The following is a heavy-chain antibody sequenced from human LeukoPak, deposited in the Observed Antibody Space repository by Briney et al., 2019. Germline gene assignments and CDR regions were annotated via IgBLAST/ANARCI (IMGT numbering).Heavy chain of an antibody. CDR2: TYTGGNS. J-gene: IGHJ4*02. CDR3: AKLVRPPYYFDY. D-gene: IGHD1-1*01. CDR1: GFTVSSIH. V-gene: IGHV3-53*01. Sequence: GGSLRLSCAASGFTVSSIHMVWVRQAPGKGLEWVSVTYTGGNSYYADSVKGRFIISRDNTRNTLYLQMNSLRVEDTAVYYCAKLVRPPYYFDYWGQGTLVTVSS.